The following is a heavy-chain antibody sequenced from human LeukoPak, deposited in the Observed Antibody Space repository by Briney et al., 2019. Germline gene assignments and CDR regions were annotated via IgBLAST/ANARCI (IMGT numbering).Heavy chain of an antibody. Sequence: KPSETLPLTCTVSGGSTYNYYWNLLRQPPGKGLEWIGSIFYNGNTNYNPSLKSRVTISIDTSKNHFSLNLRSVTAADTAVYYCARYSISWSYFDLWGQGTLVTVSS. CDR1: GGSTYNYY. V-gene: IGHV4-59*01. CDR3: ARYSISWSYFDL. J-gene: IGHJ4*02. CDR2: IFYNGNT. D-gene: IGHD1-14*01.